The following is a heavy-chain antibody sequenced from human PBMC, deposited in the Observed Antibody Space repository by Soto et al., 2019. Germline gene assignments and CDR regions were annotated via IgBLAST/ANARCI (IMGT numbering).Heavy chain of an antibody. V-gene: IGHV4-39*01. CDR2: IYYSGST. Sequence: QLQLQESGPGLVKPSETLSLTCTVSGGSISSSSDSWGWIRQPPGKGLEWIGSIYYSGSTYYNPSLKSRVTMSVDTSRNQLALRLRAVTAADTAVHDCARHGVYGGYGGIDSWGQGTLVTVSS. CDR3: ARHGVYGGYGGIDS. CDR1: GGSISSSSDS. J-gene: IGHJ4*02. D-gene: IGHD5-12*01.